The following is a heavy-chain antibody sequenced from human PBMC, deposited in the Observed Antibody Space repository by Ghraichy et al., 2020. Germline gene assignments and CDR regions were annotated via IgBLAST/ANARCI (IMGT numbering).Heavy chain of an antibody. CDR2: ISGSGGST. V-gene: IGHV3-23*01. CDR1: GFTFSSYA. Sequence: RGSLRLSCAASGFTFSSYAMSWVRQAPGKGLEWVSAISGSGGSTYYADSVKGRFTISRDNSKNTLYLQMNSLRAEDTAVYYCAKYGGSYYDFWSGPSYYFDYWGQGTLVTVSS. CDR3: AKYGGSYYDFWSGPSYYFDY. D-gene: IGHD3-3*01. J-gene: IGHJ4*02.